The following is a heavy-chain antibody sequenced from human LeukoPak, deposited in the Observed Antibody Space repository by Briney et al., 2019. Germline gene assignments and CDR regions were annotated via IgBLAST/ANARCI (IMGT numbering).Heavy chain of an antibody. V-gene: IGHV1-2*02. D-gene: IGHD3-10*01. CDR1: GFTFTAYY. CDR2: INAKNGGT. J-gene: IGHJ5*02. Sequence: GASLNVSCKASGFTFTAYYMHWVRQAPGRGLEGVGWINAKNGGTTNAQNFQGRVTRTRDTSISTAYMEISSLRSNDTAVYYCARGGSGSYSGWFDHWGQGTLVTVSS. CDR3: ARGGSGSYSGWFDH.